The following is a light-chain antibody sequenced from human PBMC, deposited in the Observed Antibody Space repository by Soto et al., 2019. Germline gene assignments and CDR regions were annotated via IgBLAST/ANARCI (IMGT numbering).Light chain of an antibody. V-gene: IGKV1-33*01. Sequence: DIQMTQSPSSLSASVGDRVTITCRASQSISSNLNWYQHKPGKAPKLLVYGVSSLETGVPSRFSGSGSGTEFTLTISSLQPEDFATYYCQQYDYLPITFGQGTRLEIK. CDR2: GVS. J-gene: IGKJ5*01. CDR1: QSISSN. CDR3: QQYDYLPIT.